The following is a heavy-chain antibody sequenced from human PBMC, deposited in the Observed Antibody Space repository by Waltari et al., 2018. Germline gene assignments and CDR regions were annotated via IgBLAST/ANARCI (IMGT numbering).Heavy chain of an antibody. J-gene: IGHJ4*02. CDR3: ARDRTTMAARPGDY. D-gene: IGHD6-6*01. V-gene: IGHV1-2*02. CDR2: VNPDTGYA. CDR1: GYIFTNYY. Sequence: QVLLVQSGAEVKQPWASVQASCQAVGYIFTNYYLHWVRQAPGQGPEWMGWVNPDTGYANYAHNFRGRVTMTWDTSINTAFMDLSGLKSDDTAVYYCARDRTTMAARPGDYWGQGTLVTVSS.